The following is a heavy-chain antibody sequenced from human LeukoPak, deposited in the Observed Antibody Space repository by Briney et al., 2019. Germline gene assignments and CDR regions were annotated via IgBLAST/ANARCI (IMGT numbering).Heavy chain of an antibody. CDR3: AKDGLANIAAAGYFQH. CDR2: ISGSGGST. J-gene: IGHJ1*01. D-gene: IGHD6-13*01. V-gene: IGHV3-23*01. Sequence: PGGSLRLSCAASGFTFSNYNMNWVRQAPGKGLEWVSAISGSGGSTYYADSVKGRFTISRDNSKNTLYLQMNSLRAEDTAVYYCAKDGLANIAAAGYFQHWGQGTLVTVSS. CDR1: GFTFSNYN.